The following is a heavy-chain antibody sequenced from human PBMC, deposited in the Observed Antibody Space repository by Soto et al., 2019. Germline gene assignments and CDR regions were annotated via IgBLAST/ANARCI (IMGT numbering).Heavy chain of an antibody. CDR2: INHSGST. CDR1: GGSFSGYY. D-gene: IGHD2-15*01. Sequence: QVQLQQWGAGLLKPSETLSLTCAVYGGSFSGYYWSWIRQPPGKGLEWIGEINHSGSTNYNPSLKRPVTLSVDTSNLHPSLKLSSVTAAATAVYYCAREYCLPACYPHYWGQGTLVPVSS. CDR3: AREYCLPACYPHY. J-gene: IGHJ4*02. V-gene: IGHV4-34*01.